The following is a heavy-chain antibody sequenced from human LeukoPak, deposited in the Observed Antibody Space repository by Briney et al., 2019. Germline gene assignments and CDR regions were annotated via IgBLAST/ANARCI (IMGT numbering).Heavy chain of an antibody. CDR2: SYTSGST. CDR3: ARSGYSHGYYTNWFDP. J-gene: IGHJ5*02. V-gene: IGHV4-61*02. D-gene: IGHD5-18*01. CDR1: GDSISSGFYY. Sequence: SQTLSLTCTVSGDSISSGFYYWRWIRQPAGTGLEWIGRSYTSGSTNYNPSLKSRVTISVDTSKNQFSLKLSSVTAADTAVYYCARSGYSHGYYTNWFDPWGQGTLVTVSS.